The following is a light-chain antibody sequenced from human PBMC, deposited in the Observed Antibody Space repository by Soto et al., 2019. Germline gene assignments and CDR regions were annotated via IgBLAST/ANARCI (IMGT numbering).Light chain of an antibody. Sequence: QSALTQPPSASGSPGQSVTISCTGTSSDVGGYNSVSWYQHLPGKAPKLMIYEVSKRPSGVPDRFSGSKSANTASLTVSRLQAEDEADYYCSSYAGSDNYVFGTGTKFTVL. CDR3: SSYAGSDNYV. V-gene: IGLV2-8*01. J-gene: IGLJ1*01. CDR2: EVS. CDR1: SSDVGGYNS.